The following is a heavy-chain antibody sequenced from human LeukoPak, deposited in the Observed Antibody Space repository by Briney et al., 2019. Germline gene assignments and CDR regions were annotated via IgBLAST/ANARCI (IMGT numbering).Heavy chain of an antibody. CDR2: IYHSGST. J-gene: IGHJ6*04. CDR3: AGLGYCSGGSCLDV. CDR1: SYSISSGYY. Sequence: SETLSLTCTVSSYSISSGYYWGWIRQPSGKGLEWIGSIYHSGSTNYNPSLKSRVTISVDTSKNQFSLKLSSVTAADTAVYYCAGLGYCSGGSCLDVWGKGTTVTVSS. D-gene: IGHD2-15*01. V-gene: IGHV4-38-2*02.